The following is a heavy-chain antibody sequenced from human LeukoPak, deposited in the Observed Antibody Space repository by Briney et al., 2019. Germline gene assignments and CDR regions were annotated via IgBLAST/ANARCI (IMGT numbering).Heavy chain of an antibody. V-gene: IGHV3-21*04. D-gene: IGHD6-13*01. CDR1: GFTFSSYS. J-gene: IGHJ4*02. Sequence: GGSLRLSCAASGFTFSSYSMNWVHQAPGKGLEWVSSISSSSSYIYYADSVKGRFTISRDNSKNTLYLQMNSLRAEDTAVYYCAKDSSSSWYQKFDYWGQGTLVTVSS. CDR2: ISSSSSYI. CDR3: AKDSSSSWYQKFDY.